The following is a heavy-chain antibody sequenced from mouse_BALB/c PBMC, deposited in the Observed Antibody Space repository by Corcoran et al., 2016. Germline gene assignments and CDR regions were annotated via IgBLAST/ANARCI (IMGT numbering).Heavy chain of an antibody. CDR3: ELQYYFDY. Sequence: QVQLQQSGPELVKPGASVKMSCKASGYTFTDYVISWVKQRTGQGLECIGEIYPGSGITYYNEKFKGKATLTADKSSNTAYMQLSSLTSEDSAVYFCELQYYFDYWGQGTTLTVSS. V-gene: IGHV1-81*01. CDR2: IYPGSGIT. CDR1: GYTFTDYV. J-gene: IGHJ2*01.